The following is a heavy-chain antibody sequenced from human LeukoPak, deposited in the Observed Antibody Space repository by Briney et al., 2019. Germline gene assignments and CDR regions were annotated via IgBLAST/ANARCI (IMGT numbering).Heavy chain of an antibody. CDR1: GFTFSSYW. Sequence: GGSLRLSCAASGFTFSSYWMSWVRQAPGKGLEWVAHINQDGSEKYYVDSVKGRFTISRDNAKNSLYLQMNSLRAEDTAVYYCARVYYQYYYDSSGQNDYWGQGILVTVSS. D-gene: IGHD3-22*01. J-gene: IGHJ4*02. CDR3: ARVYYQYYYDSSGQNDY. V-gene: IGHV3-7*01. CDR2: INQDGSEK.